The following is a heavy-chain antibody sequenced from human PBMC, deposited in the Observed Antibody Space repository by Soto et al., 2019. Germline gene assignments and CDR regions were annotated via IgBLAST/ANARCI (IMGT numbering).Heavy chain of an antibody. CDR2: INAGNGNT. Sequence: GASVKVSCKASGYTFTSYAMHCVRQAPGQMLEWMGWINAGNGNTKYSQKFQGRVTITRDTSASTAYMELSSLRSEDTAVYYCARAFIAAAGTRGPTSMDVWGQGTTVTVSS. V-gene: IGHV1-3*01. CDR3: ARAFIAAAGTRGPTSMDV. J-gene: IGHJ6*02. D-gene: IGHD6-13*01. CDR1: GYTFTSYA.